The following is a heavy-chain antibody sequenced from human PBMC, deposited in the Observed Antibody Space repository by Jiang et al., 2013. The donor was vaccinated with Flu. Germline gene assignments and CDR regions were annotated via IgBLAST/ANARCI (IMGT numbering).Heavy chain of an antibody. D-gene: IGHD2-2*01. CDR3: ARDSRPRYCSSTSCYGLDAFDI. CDR1: GGSISSGSYY. J-gene: IGHJ3*02. Sequence: GSGLVKPSQTLSLTCTVSGGSISSGSYYWSWIRQPAGKGLEWIGRIYTSGSTNYNPSLKSRVTISVDTSKNQFSLKLSSVTAADTAVYYCARDSRPRYCSSTSCYGLDAFDIWGQGTMVTVSS. CDR2: IYTSGST. V-gene: IGHV4-61*02.